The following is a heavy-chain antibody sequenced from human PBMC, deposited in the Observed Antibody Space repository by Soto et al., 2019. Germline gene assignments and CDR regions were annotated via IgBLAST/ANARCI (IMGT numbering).Heavy chain of an antibody. CDR3: ARGWGGSPIAARRRSGFDY. CDR1: GGSFSGYY. D-gene: IGHD6-6*01. CDR2: INHSGST. Sequence: SETLSLTCAVYGGSFSGYYWSWIRQPPGKGLEWIGEINHSGSTNYNPSLKSRVTISVDTSKNQFSLKLSSVTAADTAVYYCARGWGGSPIAARRRSGFDYWGQGTLVTVSS. V-gene: IGHV4-34*01. J-gene: IGHJ4*02.